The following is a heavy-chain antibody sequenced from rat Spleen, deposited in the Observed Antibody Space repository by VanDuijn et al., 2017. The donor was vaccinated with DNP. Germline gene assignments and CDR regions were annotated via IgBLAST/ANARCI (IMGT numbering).Heavy chain of an antibody. V-gene: IGHV5-17*01. CDR3: ARNYGSYAMDA. CDR1: GFTFSDYA. J-gene: IGHJ4*01. D-gene: IGHD1-3*01. CDR2: ISYDGSGT. Sequence: EVQLVESGGGLVQPGGSLKLSCTASGFTFSDYAMAWVRQAPRKGLEWVATISYDGSGTYYRDSVKGRSTISRDNAKSTLYLRMDSLRSVDTATYYCARNYGSYAMDAWGQGTSVTVSS.